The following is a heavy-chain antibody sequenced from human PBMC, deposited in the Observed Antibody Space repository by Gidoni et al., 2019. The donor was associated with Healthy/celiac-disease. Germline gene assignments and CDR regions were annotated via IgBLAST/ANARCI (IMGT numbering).Heavy chain of an antibody. CDR2: IGYDGSNK. CDR1: GFTFSSYG. D-gene: IGHD3-22*01. Sequence: QVQLVESGGGVVQPGRSLRLSCAASGFTFSSYGMPWVRQAPGKGLECVAVIGYDGSNKYYADSVKGRFTISRDNSKNTLYLQMNSLRAEDTAVYYCARAEFIYYDSSGSVGHDAFDIWGQGTMVTVSS. CDR3: ARAEFIYYDSSGSVGHDAFDI. V-gene: IGHV3-33*01. J-gene: IGHJ3*02.